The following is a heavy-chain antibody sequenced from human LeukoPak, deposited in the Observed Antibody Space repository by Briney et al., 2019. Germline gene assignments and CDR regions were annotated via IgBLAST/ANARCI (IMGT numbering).Heavy chain of an antibody. CDR3: ASQTAVAGLDDAFDI. CDR2: ISSSSSYI. Sequence: GGSLRLSCAASGFTFSSYSMNWVRPAPGKGLEWVSSISSSSSYIYYADSVKGRFTISRDNAKNSLYLQMNSLRAEDTAVYYCASQTAVAGLDDAFDIWGQGTMVTVSS. CDR1: GFTFSSYS. V-gene: IGHV3-21*01. J-gene: IGHJ3*02. D-gene: IGHD6-19*01.